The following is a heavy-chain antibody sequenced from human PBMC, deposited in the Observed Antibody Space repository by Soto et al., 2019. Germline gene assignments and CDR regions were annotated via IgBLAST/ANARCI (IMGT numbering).Heavy chain of an antibody. CDR1: GGTFSGYA. CDR3: ARDPRSITGTTSSEDFQH. D-gene: IGHD1-20*01. Sequence: QAQLMQSGAVVKKPGSSVKVSCKASGGTFSGYAISWVRQAPGQGLEWMGGIVPLLGITNYAQKFQGRITIAADASTGTAYMDLRSLRSEDMAVYYCARDPRSITGTTSSEDFQHWGQGTVVSVSS. V-gene: IGHV1-69*01. CDR2: IVPLLGIT. J-gene: IGHJ1*01.